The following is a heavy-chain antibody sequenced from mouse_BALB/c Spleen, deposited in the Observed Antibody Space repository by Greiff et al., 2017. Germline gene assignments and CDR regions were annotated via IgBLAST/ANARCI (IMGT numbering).Heavy chain of an antibody. D-gene: IGHD4-1*01. Sequence: VHVKQSGTVLARPGASVKMSCKASGYTFTSYWMHWVKQRPGQGLEWIGAIYPGNSDTSYNQKFKGKAKLTAVTSTSTAYMELSSLTNEDSAVYYCTRSPLTGAYAMDYWGQGTSVTVSS. CDR2: IYPGNSDT. J-gene: IGHJ4*01. V-gene: IGHV1-5*01. CDR3: TRSPLTGAYAMDY. CDR1: GYTFTSYW.